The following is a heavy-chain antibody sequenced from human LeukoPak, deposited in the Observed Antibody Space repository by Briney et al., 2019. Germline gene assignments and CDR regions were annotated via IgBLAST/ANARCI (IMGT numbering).Heavy chain of an antibody. J-gene: IGHJ4*02. Sequence: PGGSLRLSCAASGCTFSSYGMHWVRQAPGKGLEWVAFIWYDGSNKYYADFVKGRFTISRDNSKNTLYLQMNSLRAEDTAVYYCARGPEVGFDYWGQGTLVTVSS. CDR1: GCTFSSYG. CDR3: ARGPEVGFDY. D-gene: IGHD1-26*01. CDR2: IWYDGSNK. V-gene: IGHV3-33*01.